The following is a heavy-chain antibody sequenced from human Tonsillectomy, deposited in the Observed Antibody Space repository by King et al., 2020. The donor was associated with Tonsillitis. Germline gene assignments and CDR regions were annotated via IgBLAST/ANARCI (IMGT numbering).Heavy chain of an antibody. Sequence: VQLQESGPGLVKPSETLSLTCTVSGGSISSYYWSWIRQPPGKGLEWIGYIYYSGSTNYNPSLKSRVTISVDTSKNQFSLKLSSVTAADTAVYYCTKLGSSSWYSHYGGQGTLVTVSS. D-gene: IGHD6-13*01. J-gene: IGHJ4*02. CDR1: GGSISSYY. CDR3: TKLGSSSWYSHY. CDR2: IYYSGST. V-gene: IGHV4-59*08.